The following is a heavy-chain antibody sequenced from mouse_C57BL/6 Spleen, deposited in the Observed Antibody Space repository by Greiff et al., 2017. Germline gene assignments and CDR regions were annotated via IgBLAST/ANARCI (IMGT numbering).Heavy chain of an antibody. J-gene: IGHJ2*01. CDR3: ARSNYDYFDY. CDR2: IHPNSGNT. V-gene: IGHV1-64*01. CDR1: GYTFTSYW. D-gene: IGHD2-5*01. Sequence: QVQLQQPGAELVKPGASVKLSCKASGYTFTSYWMHWVKQRPGQGLEWIGMIHPNSGNTNYNEKFKGKATLTVDKSSSTAYLQLSSLTSEDSAVYYCARSNYDYFDYWGQGTTLTVSS.